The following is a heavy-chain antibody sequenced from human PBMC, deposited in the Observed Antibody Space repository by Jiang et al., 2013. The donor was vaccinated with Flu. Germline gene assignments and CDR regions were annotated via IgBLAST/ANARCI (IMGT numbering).Heavy chain of an antibody. J-gene: IGHJ3*02. D-gene: IGHD5-24*01. CDR3: AKDRDMSAISTDAFDI. CDR2: TYFRSKWYT. CDR1: GDSVSSNSAA. Sequence: GLVKPSQTLSLTCAVSGDSVSSNSAAWNWIRQSPSRGLEWLGRTYFRSKWYTDYAISVKKSNNHQIQTHPRTNSPWQLTSVTPDDTAVYYCAKDRDMSAISTDAFDIWGQGTMVTVSS. V-gene: IGHV6-1*01.